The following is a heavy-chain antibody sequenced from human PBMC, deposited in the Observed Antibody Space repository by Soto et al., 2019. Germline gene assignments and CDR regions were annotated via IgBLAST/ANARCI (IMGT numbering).Heavy chain of an antibody. CDR2: ISYDGSNQ. CDR3: GRNMVPHGNWFDP. J-gene: IGHJ5*02. V-gene: IGHV3-30-3*01. D-gene: IGHD2-8*01. Sequence: GGSLRLSCAASGFTFSNYPMHWVRQAPGKGLEWVAVISYDGSNQYYANSVRGRFTISRDNSKNTLYLQMNSLRTEDTSVYYCGRNMVPHGNWFDPWGQGTLVTVSS. CDR1: GFTFSNYP.